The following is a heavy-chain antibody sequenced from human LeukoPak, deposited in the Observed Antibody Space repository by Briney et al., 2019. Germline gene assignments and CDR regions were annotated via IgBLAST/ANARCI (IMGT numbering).Heavy chain of an antibody. D-gene: IGHD1-1*01. V-gene: IGHV3-7*01. CDR2: IAGDESQK. CDR1: GFSFTSSW. CDR3: VRDLSPVSDRNVWYDALDI. J-gene: IGHJ3*02. Sequence: RGSLRLSCVASGFSFTSSWMTWARQAPGKGLEWVANIAGDESQKRYMDSVKGRFTISRDNAKNSLYLQLNSLRAEDTAIYYCVRDLSPVSDRNVWYDALDIWGQGTMVTVSS.